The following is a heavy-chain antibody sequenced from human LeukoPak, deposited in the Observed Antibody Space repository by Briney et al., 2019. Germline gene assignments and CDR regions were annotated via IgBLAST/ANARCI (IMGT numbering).Heavy chain of an antibody. D-gene: IGHD5-12*01. CDR1: GGTFSSYA. CDR2: IIPIFGTA. J-gene: IGHJ4*02. V-gene: IGHV1-69*05. Sequence: VASVKVSCKASGGTFSSYAISWVRQAPGQGLEWMGGIIPIFGTANYAQKFQGRVTITTDESTSTAYMELSSLRSEDTAVYYCAREGLSLSSGYSGYDSGLDYWGQGTLVTVSS. CDR3: AREGLSLSSGYSGYDSGLDY.